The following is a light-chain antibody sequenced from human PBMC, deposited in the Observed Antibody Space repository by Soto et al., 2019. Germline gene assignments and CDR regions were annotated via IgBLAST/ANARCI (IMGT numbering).Light chain of an antibody. J-gene: IGKJ5*01. CDR3: QQYGSSPS. CDR2: GAS. Sequence: IVLTQSPGTLSLSPGERASLSCRASQSVSSSYLAWYQQKPGQAPRLLIYGASSRATGIPDRFSGSGSGTDFTLTISRLEPEDFAVYYCQQYGSSPSFGQGTRLEMK. CDR1: QSVSSSY. V-gene: IGKV3-20*01.